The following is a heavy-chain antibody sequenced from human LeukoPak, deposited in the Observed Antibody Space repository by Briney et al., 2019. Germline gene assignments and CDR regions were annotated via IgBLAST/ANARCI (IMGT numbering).Heavy chain of an antibody. J-gene: IGHJ4*02. CDR3: ARQFAYSGSSYFDY. CDR2: VYYTGST. CDR1: GGSVSNYY. D-gene: IGHD6-6*01. V-gene: IGHV4-59*08. Sequence: KPSETLSLTCSVSGGSVSNYYWSWIRQPPGKGLEWIGYVYYTGSTNYNPSLKSRVTMFEDKSKNQFSLRLYSVTVADTAVYYCARQFAYSGSSYFDYWGQGSLVTVSS.